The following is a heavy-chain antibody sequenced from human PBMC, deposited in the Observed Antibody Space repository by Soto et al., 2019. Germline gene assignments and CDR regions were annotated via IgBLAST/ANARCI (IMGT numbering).Heavy chain of an antibody. Sequence: QAQVVQSGAEVRKLGSSVKLSCKASEGTFNSYAIAWVRQAPGQGLEWMGGIIPYYNTLNYAQKFQDRVTITADDSTNTVHMELSSLRSDDTAIYFCASGASRWYPYFFDSWAQGTLVTVSS. D-gene: IGHD6-13*01. CDR3: ASGASRWYPYFFDS. CDR1: EGTFNSYA. V-gene: IGHV1-69*01. CDR2: IIPYYNTL. J-gene: IGHJ4*02.